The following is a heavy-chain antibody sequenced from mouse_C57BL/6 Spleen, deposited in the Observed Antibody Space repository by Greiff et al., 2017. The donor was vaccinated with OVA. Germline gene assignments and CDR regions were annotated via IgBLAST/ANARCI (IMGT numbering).Heavy chain of an antibody. J-gene: IGHJ1*03. D-gene: IGHD1-1*01. CDR3: AHYYYGSSYDFDV. CDR2: IYPGDGDT. CDR1: GYAFSSSW. Sequence: QVQLQQSGPELVKPGASVKISCKASGYAFSSSWMNWVKQRPGKGLEWIGRIYPGDGDTNYNGKFKGKATLTADKSSSTAYMQLSSLTSEDSAVYFCAHYYYGSSYDFDVWGTGTTVTVSS. V-gene: IGHV1-82*01.